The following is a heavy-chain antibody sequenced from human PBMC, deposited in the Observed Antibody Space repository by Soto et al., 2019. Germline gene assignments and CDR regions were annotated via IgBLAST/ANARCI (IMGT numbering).Heavy chain of an antibody. Sequence: SETLSLTCTVSGGSISSYYWSWIRQPPGKGLEWIGYIYYSGSTNYNPSLKSRVTISVDTSKNQFSLKLSSVTAADTAVYFFARFDYYDSSGYLDFGPKRGQGTLVPGSS. CDR3: ARFDYYDSSGYLDFGPK. D-gene: IGHD3-22*01. V-gene: IGHV4-59*01. J-gene: IGHJ4*02. CDR2: IYYSGST. CDR1: GGSISSYY.